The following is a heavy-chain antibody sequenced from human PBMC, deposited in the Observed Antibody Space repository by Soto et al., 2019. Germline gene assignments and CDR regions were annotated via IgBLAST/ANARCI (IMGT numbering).Heavy chain of an antibody. V-gene: IGHV4-39*01. CDR2: IYYSGST. CDR3: ATSNWFDP. Sequence: QLQLQESGPGLVKPSETLSLTWTVSGGSISSRGYYWGWIRQPPGKGLEWIGTIYYSGSTYYNPSLKSRVTISVDTSKNQFSLKLSSVTAADTAVYYCATSNWFDPWGQGTLVTVSS. CDR1: GGSISSRGYY. J-gene: IGHJ5*02.